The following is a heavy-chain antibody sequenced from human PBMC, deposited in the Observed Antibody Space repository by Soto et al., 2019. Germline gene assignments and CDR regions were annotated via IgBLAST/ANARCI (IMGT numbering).Heavy chain of an antibody. Sequence: GGSLRLSCAASGFTFSSYAMSWVRQAPGKGLEWVSAISGSGGSTYYADSVKGRFTISRDNSKNTLYLQMNSLRAEDTAVYYCAPFFNMVRGPKLPDAFDIWGQGTMVTVSS. CDR1: GFTFSSYA. CDR2: ISGSGGST. D-gene: IGHD3-10*01. V-gene: IGHV3-23*01. J-gene: IGHJ3*02. CDR3: APFFNMVRGPKLPDAFDI.